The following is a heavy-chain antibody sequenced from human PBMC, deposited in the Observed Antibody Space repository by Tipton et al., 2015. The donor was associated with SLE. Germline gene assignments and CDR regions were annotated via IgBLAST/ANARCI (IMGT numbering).Heavy chain of an antibody. CDR2: ISWNSGSI. CDR1: GFTFDDYA. D-gene: IGHD2-2*01. J-gene: IGHJ4*02. V-gene: IGHV3-9*01. Sequence: SLRLSCAASGFTFDDYAMHWVRQAPGKGLEWVSGISWNSGSIGYADSVKGRFTISRDNAKNSLYLQMNSLRAEDTALYHCAAAAMGHWGQGTLVTVSS. CDR3: AAAAMGH.